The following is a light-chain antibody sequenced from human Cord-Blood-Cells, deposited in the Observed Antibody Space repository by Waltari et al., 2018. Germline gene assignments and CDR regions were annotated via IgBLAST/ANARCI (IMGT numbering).Light chain of an antibody. Sequence: EIVLTQSPATLSLSPGERAPLSCRASQSVSSYLAWYQQKPGQAPRLLIYDASNRATGIPARFSGSGSGTDFTLTISSLGPEDFAVYYCQQRSNWRFTFGPGTKVDIK. V-gene: IGKV3-11*01. CDR3: QQRSNWRFT. CDR1: QSVSSY. CDR2: DAS. J-gene: IGKJ3*01.